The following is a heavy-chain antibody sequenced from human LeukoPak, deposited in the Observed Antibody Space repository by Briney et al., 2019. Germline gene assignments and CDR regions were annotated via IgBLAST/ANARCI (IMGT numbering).Heavy chain of an antibody. CDR1: GFTFSNYA. CDR2: ISGSGGST. V-gene: IGHV3-23*01. CDR3: AKPFYDFWSGYSEYYFDY. Sequence: GGSLRLSCAASGFTFSNYAMSWVRQAPGKGLEWVSAISGSGGSTYYADSVKGRFTISRDNSKNTLYLRMNSLRAEDTAVYYCAKPFYDFWSGYSEYYFDYWGREPWSPSPQ. J-gene: IGHJ4*02. D-gene: IGHD3-3*01.